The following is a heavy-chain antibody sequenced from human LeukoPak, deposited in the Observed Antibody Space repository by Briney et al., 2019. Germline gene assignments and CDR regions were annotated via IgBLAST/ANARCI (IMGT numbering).Heavy chain of an antibody. CDR2: ITSTSSYI. D-gene: IGHD5-18*01. J-gene: IGHJ3*02. CDR1: GFTFSTYS. V-gene: IGHV3-21*01. CDR3: TRVRAGYSYGYGAFDI. Sequence: GGSLRLSCAASGFTFSTYSMDWVRQAPGKGLEWVSYITSTSSYIYYADSVKGRFIISRDNAKNSLYLQMNSLRAEDTAVYYCTRVRAGYSYGYGAFDIWGQGTMVTVSS.